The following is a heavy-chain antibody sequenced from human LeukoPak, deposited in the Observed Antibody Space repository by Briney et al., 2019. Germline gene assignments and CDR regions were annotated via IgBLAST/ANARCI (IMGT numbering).Heavy chain of an antibody. J-gene: IGHJ4*02. CDR1: GGSISSGDYS. CDR2: IYHTGIT. CDR3: ARGQKTASYSYTPLDY. Sequence: SETLPLPCGVSGGSISSGDYSWSWIRQPPGKGLEWIGYIYHTGITYYNPSLKTRVTISVDRSKNQFSLKLNSVTAADTAVYYCARGQKTASYSYTPLDYWGQGTLVTVSS. V-gene: IGHV4-30-2*01. D-gene: IGHD1-26*01.